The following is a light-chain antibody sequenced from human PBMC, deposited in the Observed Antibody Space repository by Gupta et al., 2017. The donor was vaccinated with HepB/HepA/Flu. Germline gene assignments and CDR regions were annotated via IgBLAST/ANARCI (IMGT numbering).Light chain of an antibody. J-gene: IGLJ3*02. V-gene: IGLV1-44*01. CDR3: AAWDDSLNGWV. Sequence: QSLLTQPPSASGTPGQRVTISCSGRSSNIGTNTVNWYQQIPGTAPKLLIYSNSDRPSGVPDRFSGSKSGLSASLAISGLQSEDEADYYCAAWDDSLNGWVFGGGTKLTVL. CDR2: SNS. CDR1: SSNIGTNT.